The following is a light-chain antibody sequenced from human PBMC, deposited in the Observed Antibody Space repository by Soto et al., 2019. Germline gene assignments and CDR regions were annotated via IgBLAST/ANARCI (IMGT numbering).Light chain of an antibody. CDR3: QQYSGYSRT. CDR1: QSISSW. J-gene: IGKJ1*01. Sequence: DIQMTQSPSTLAASVGDRVTITCRASQSISSWLAWYQQKPGEAPILLIYRASTLESGVPFRFSGSGSETDFTLTVSSLQPDDCATYYCQQYSGYSRTFGQGTKVEIK. V-gene: IGKV1-5*03. CDR2: RAS.